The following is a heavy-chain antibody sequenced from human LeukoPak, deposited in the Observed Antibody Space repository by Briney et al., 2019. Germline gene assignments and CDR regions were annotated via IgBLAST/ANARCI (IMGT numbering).Heavy chain of an antibody. Sequence: PEASVKVSCKASGYTFTNYYIHCMRQAPGQGLEWMGWINPNSGGTNYAQKFQGRVTMTRDTSISTAYMELSRLRSDDTAVYFCARVHDFWSGYPDYWGQGTLVTVSS. J-gene: IGHJ4*02. CDR2: INPNSGGT. D-gene: IGHD3-3*01. CDR3: ARVHDFWSGYPDY. V-gene: IGHV1-2*02. CDR1: GYTFTNYY.